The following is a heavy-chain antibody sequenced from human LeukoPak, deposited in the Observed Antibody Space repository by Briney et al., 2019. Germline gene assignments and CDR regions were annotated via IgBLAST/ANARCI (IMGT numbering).Heavy chain of an antibody. Sequence: ASVKVSCKASGYTLTDYYMHWVRQAPGQGFEWMGWINPNDGDTNYAQEFQGRVTMTRDTSISTAHMEVSRLRSDDTAVYYCARANFLYCSSTTCLFDYWGQGTLVTASS. J-gene: IGHJ4*02. V-gene: IGHV1-2*02. CDR3: ARANFLYCSSTTCLFDY. CDR2: INPNDGDT. D-gene: IGHD2-2*01. CDR1: GYTLTDYY.